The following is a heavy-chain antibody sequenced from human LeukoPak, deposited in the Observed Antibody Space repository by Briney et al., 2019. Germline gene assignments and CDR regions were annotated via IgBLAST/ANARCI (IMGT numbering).Heavy chain of an antibody. CDR3: APLPRSGDYCGGDCYDS. D-gene: IGHD2-21*01. J-gene: IGHJ4*02. CDR2: ISYDGSNK. V-gene: IGHV3-30*04. CDR1: GFTFSSYA. Sequence: GSLRLSCAASGFTFSSYAMHWVRQAPGKGLEWVAVISYDGSNKYYADSVKGRFTISRDNSKNTLYLQMNSLRAEDTAVYYCAPLPRSGDYCGGDCYDSWGQGTLSPSPQ.